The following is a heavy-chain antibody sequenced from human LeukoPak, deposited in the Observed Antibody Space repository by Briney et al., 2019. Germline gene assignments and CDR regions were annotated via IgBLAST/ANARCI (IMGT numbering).Heavy chain of an antibody. J-gene: IGHJ4*02. Sequence: SVKVSCKASGGTFSSYAISWVRQAPGQGLEWMGRIIPIFGIANYAQKFQGRVTITADKSTNTAYMELSRLRSEDPAVYYCAGEGEYGDYVFDYWGQGTLVTVSS. CDR3: AGEGEYGDYVFDY. CDR1: GGTFSSYA. CDR2: IIPIFGIA. V-gene: IGHV1-69*04. D-gene: IGHD4-17*01.